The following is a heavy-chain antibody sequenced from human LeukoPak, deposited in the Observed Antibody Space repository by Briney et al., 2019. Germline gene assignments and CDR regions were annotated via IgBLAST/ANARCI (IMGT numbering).Heavy chain of an antibody. J-gene: IGHJ4*02. CDR1: GFTFSSDG. Sequence: SGESLKISCATSGFTFSSDGIHWVRQAPGKGLEWVSIISYDANAKHYADSVKGRFLISRDNTKNTVYLEMSSLRPEDTAVYYCAKGMSRDSYYFDYRGQGTLVTVSS. CDR2: ISYDANAK. V-gene: IGHV3-30*02. CDR3: AKGMSRDSYYFDY. D-gene: IGHD5-24*01.